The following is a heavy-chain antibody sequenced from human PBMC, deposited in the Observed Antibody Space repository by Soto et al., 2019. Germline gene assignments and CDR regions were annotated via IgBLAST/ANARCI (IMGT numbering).Heavy chain of an antibody. CDR2: FDPEDGET. Sequence: ASVKVSCKVSGYTLTELSMHWVRQAPGKGLEWMGGFDPEDGETIYAQKFQGRVTMTEDTSTDTAYMELSSLRSEDTAVYYCATSRPSYYYGSGSYLPPGGDYYYGMDVWGQGTTVTVSS. CDR3: ATSRPSYYYGSGSYLPPGGDYYYGMDV. CDR1: GYTLTELS. J-gene: IGHJ6*02. V-gene: IGHV1-24*01. D-gene: IGHD3-10*01.